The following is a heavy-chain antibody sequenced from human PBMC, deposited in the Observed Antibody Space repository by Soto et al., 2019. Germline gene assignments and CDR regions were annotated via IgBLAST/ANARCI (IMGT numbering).Heavy chain of an antibody. J-gene: IGHJ6*02. Sequence: ASVKVSCKASGYTFTSYGISWVRQAPGQGLEWMGWISAYNGNTNYAQKLQGRVTMTTDTSTSTAYMELRSLRSDDTAVYYCARVYYDSLYYYYGMDVWGQGTTVTVSS. CDR2: ISAYNGNT. V-gene: IGHV1-18*01. D-gene: IGHD3-22*01. CDR3: ARVYYDSLYYYYGMDV. CDR1: GYTFTSYG.